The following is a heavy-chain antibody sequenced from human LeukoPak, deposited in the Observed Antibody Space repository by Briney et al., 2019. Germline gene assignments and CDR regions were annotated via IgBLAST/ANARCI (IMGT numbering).Heavy chain of an antibody. CDR3: ARGEYDYVWGSYYDGYYFDY. V-gene: IGHV1-69*01. CDR2: IIPIFGTA. J-gene: IGHJ4*02. D-gene: IGHD3-16*01. Sequence: XXSSXXISWVRQAPGQGLEWMGGIIPIFGTANYAQKFQGRVTITADESTSTAYMELSSLRSEDTAVYYCARGEYDYVWGSYYDGYYFDYWGQGTLVTVSS. CDR1: XXSSXX.